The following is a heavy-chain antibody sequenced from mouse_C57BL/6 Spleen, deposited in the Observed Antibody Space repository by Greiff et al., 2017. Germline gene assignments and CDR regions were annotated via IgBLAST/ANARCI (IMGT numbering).Heavy chain of an antibody. J-gene: IGHJ2*01. CDR2: IHPNSGST. D-gene: IGHD1-1*01. Sequence: QVQLQQPGAELVKPGASVKMSCKASGYTFTSYWITWVKQRPGQGLEWIGMIHPNSGSTNYNEKFKSKATLTVDKSSSTAYMQLSSLTSEDSAVYYCARFITHGKEDYWGQGTTLTVSS. CDR3: ARFITHGKEDY. CDR1: GYTFTSYW. V-gene: IGHV1-64*01.